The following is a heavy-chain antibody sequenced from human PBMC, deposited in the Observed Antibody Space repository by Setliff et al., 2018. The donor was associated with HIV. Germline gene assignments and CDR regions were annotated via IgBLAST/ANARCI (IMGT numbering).Heavy chain of an antibody. CDR3: LVAVEEDV. D-gene: IGHD5-12*01. Sequence: PGESLKISCAASGFAFSFYAMNWVRQAPGKGLEWVSSISGSSRSIYYADSVKGRFTISRDNAKNSLYLQMNSLRAEDTAVYYCLVAVEEDVWGKGTTVTVSS. CDR2: ISGSSRSI. V-gene: IGHV3-21*01. CDR1: GFAFSFYA. J-gene: IGHJ6*04.